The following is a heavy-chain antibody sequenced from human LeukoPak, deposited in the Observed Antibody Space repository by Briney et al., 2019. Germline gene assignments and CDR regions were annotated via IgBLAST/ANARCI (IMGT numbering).Heavy chain of an antibody. J-gene: IGHJ4*02. CDR1: GFTFSSYG. V-gene: IGHV3-30*02. CDR2: IRYDGSNK. D-gene: IGHD5-12*01. CDR3: AREWLRYIDY. Sequence: PGGSLRLSCAASGFTFSSYGMHWVRQAPGKGLEWVAFIRYDGSNKYYADSVKGRFTISRDNAKNSLYLQMNSLRAEDTAVYYCAREWLRYIDYWGQGTLVTVSS.